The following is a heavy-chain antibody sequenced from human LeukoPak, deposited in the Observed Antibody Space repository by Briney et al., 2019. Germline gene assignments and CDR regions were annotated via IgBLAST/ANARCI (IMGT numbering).Heavy chain of an antibody. CDR1: GFTFSSYA. CDR3: ARDREDIVVVPAATPRGY. V-gene: IGHV3-30-3*01. CDR2: ISYDGSNK. Sequence: PGGSLRLSCAASGFTFSSYAMHWVRQAPGKGLEWVAVISYDGSNKYYADSVKGRLTISRDNSKNTLYLQMNSLRAEDTAVYYCARDREDIVVVPAATPRGYWGQGTLVTVSS. J-gene: IGHJ4*02. D-gene: IGHD2-2*01.